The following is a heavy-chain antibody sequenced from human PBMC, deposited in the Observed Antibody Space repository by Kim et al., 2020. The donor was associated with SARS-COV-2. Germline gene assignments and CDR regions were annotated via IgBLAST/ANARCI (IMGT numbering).Heavy chain of an antibody. CDR3: AREGSSSSGFYYYGMDV. J-gene: IGHJ6*02. CDR1: GGTFSSYA. V-gene: IGHV1-69*13. CDR2: IIPIFGTA. Sequence: SVKVSCKASGGTFSSYAISWVRQAPGQGLEWMGGIIPIFGTANYAQKFQGRVTITADESTSTAYMELSSLRSEDTAVYYCAREGSSSSGFYYYGMDVWGQGTTVTVSS. D-gene: IGHD6-6*01.